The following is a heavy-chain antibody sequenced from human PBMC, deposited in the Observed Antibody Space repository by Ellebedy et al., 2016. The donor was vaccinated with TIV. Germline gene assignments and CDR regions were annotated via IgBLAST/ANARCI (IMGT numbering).Heavy chain of an antibody. V-gene: IGHV3-30*03. J-gene: IGHJ6*02. Sequence: PGGSLRLSCAASGFIFSTYGMHWVRQAPGKGLEWVAVTSYDGSQKYYADSVKGRFTISRDNSKNTVFLQMNSLRDEDTSVYYCARDVGGIYYYGMDVWGQGTTVTVSS. D-gene: IGHD1-26*01. CDR2: TSYDGSQK. CDR1: GFIFSTYG. CDR3: ARDVGGIYYYGMDV.